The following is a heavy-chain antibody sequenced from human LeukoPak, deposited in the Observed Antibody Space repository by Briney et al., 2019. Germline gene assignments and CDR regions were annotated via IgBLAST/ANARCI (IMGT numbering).Heavy chain of an antibody. D-gene: IGHD5-24*01. Sequence: GGSLRLSCAASGFTFSSYWMSWVREAPGKGLEWVANIKQDGSEKYYVDSVKGRFTISRDSAKNSLYLQMNSLRAEDTAVYYCSRDGYNLFFDYWGQGTLVTVSS. CDR3: SRDGYNLFFDY. V-gene: IGHV3-7*01. CDR1: GFTFSSYW. CDR2: IKQDGSEK. J-gene: IGHJ4*02.